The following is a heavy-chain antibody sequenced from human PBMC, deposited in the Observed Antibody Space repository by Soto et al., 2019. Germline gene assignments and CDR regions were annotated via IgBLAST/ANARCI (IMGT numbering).Heavy chain of an antibody. D-gene: IGHD3-10*01. J-gene: IGHJ6*02. CDR2: LYYSGTV. V-gene: IGHV4-39*01. Sequence: QLQMQESGPGLVKPSETLSLTCTVSGGSFSSGTNYWAWVRQPPGKGLEWIGSLYYSGTVYYDPSLKSRVTISVDTSNSQFSLRLSSVTAADTAVYYCARHHGYGSGSYFYYYAMDVWGQGTTVTVSS. CDR1: GGSFSSGTNY. CDR3: ARHHGYGSGSYFYYYAMDV.